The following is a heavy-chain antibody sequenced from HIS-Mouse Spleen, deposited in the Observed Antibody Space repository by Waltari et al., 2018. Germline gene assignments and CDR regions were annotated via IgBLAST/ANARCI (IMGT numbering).Heavy chain of an antibody. CDR1: GGSFSGYY. D-gene: IGHD6-13*01. CDR3: ARELIKGYSSSWYYFDY. V-gene: IGHV4-34*01. J-gene: IGHJ4*02. CDR2: INHSGST. Sequence: QVQLQQWGAGLLKPSETLSLTCAVYGGSFSGYYWSWIRQPPGKGLEGIGEINHSGSTNSNPSLKSRVTISVDTSKNQFSLKLSSVTAADTAVYYCARELIKGYSSSWYYFDYWGQGTLVTVSS.